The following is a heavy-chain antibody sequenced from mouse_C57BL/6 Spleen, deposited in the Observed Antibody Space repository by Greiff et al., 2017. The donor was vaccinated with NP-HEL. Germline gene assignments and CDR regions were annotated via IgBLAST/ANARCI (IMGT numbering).Heavy chain of an antibody. J-gene: IGHJ4*01. CDR3: TTTFYAMDY. Sequence: VQLQQSGAELVRPGASVKLSCTASGFNITDDYMHWVKQRPEQGLEWIGWIDPENGDTEYASKFQGKATITADTSSNTAYLQLSSLTSEDTAVYYCTTTFYAMDYWGQGTSVTVSS. CDR2: IDPENGDT. CDR1: GFNITDDY. V-gene: IGHV14-4*01.